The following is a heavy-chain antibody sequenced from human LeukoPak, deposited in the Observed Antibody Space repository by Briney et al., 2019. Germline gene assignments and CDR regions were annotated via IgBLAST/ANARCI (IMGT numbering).Heavy chain of an antibody. CDR3: TTGATLVPAVRYDFRSGYYQIDY. J-gene: IGHJ4*02. D-gene: IGHD3-3*01. CDR1: GFTFSNAW. Sequence: GGSLRLSCAASGFTFSNAWMSWVRQAPGKGLEWVGRIKSKTDGGTTDYAAPVKGRFTISRDDSKNTLYLQMNSLKTEDTAVYYCTTGATLVPAVRYDFRSGYYQIDYWGQGTLVTVSS. V-gene: IGHV3-15*01. CDR2: IKSKTDGGTT.